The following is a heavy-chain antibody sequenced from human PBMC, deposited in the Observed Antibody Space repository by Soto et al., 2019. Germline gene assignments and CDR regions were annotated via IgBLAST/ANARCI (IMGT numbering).Heavy chain of an antibody. CDR2: INPSGGST. CDR1: GYTFTSYY. Sequence: ASVKVSCKASGYTFTSYYMHWVRQTPGQGLEWMGIINPSGGSTSYAQKFQGRVTMTRDTSTSTVYMELSSLRSEDTAVYYCAAQNRYSSSWFLGFDPWGQGTLVTVSS. V-gene: IGHV1-46*01. CDR3: AAQNRYSSSWFLGFDP. J-gene: IGHJ5*02. D-gene: IGHD6-13*01.